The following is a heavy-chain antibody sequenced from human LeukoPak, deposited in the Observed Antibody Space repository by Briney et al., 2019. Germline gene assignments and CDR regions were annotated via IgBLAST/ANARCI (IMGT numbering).Heavy chain of an antibody. V-gene: IGHV3-7*01. Sequence: GGSLRLSCAASGFTFSSYWMSWVRQAPGKGLEWVANIKQDGSEKYYVDSVKGRFTISRDNAKNSLYLQMNSLRAEDTAVYYCAKDRERAQMGEWGQGTLVTVSS. CDR1: GFTFSSYW. CDR2: IKQDGSEK. CDR3: AKDRERAQMGE. J-gene: IGHJ4*02. D-gene: IGHD3-16*01.